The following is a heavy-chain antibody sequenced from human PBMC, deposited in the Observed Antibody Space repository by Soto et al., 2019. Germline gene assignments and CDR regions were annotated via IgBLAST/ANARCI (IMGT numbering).Heavy chain of an antibody. CDR2: IIPIFGTA. V-gene: IGHV1-69*12. CDR1: GGTFSSYA. CDR3: ARVNVDIVATYYYYYGMDV. D-gene: IGHD5-12*01. J-gene: IGHJ6*02. Sequence: QVQLVQSGAEVKKPGSSVKVSCKASGGTFSSYAISWVRQAPGQGLEWMGGIIPIFGTANYAQKFQGRVTITADESTSTAYMELSSLRSEDTAVYYCARVNVDIVATYYYYYGMDVWGQGTTVTVSS.